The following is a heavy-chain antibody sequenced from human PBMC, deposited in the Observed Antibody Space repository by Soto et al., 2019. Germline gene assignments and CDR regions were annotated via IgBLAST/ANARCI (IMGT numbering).Heavy chain of an antibody. CDR3: AGTTYYYDSSGYLFDY. CDR2: IIPIFGTA. V-gene: IGHV1-69*13. D-gene: IGHD3-22*01. Sequence: ASVKVSCKASGGTFSSYASSWVRQAPGQGLEWMGGIIPIFGTANYAQKFQGRVTITADESTSTAYMELSSLRSEDTAVYYCAGTTYYYDSSGYLFDYWGQGTLVTVSS. CDR1: GGTFSSYA. J-gene: IGHJ4*02.